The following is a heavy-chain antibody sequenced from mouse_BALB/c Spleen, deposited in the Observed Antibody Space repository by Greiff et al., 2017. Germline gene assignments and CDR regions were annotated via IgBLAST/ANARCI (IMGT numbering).Heavy chain of an antibody. V-gene: IGHV3-2*02. D-gene: IGHD1-1*01. CDR1: GYSITSDYA. J-gene: IGHJ2*01. CDR3: ARFPHYYGSSPFDY. CDR2: ISYSGST. Sequence: EVKLQESGPGLVKPSQSLSLTCTVTGYSITSDYAWNWIRQFPGNKLEWMGYISYSGSTSYNPSLKSRISITRDTAKNQFFLQLNSVTTEDTATYYCARFPHYYGSSPFDYWGQGTTLTVSS.